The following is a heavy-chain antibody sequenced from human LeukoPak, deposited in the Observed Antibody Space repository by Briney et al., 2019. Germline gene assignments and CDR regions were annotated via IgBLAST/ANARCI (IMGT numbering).Heavy chain of an antibody. CDR2: INHSGST. CDR1: GGSFSGYY. J-gene: IGHJ6*02. V-gene: IGHV4-34*01. CDR3: ARGDQAPYYHGMDV. Sequence: SETLSLTCAVYGGSFSGYYWSWIRQPPGKGLEWIGEINHSGSTNYNPSLKSRVTISVDTSKNQFSLKLSSVTAADTAVYYCARGDQAPYYHGMDVWGQGTTVTVSS.